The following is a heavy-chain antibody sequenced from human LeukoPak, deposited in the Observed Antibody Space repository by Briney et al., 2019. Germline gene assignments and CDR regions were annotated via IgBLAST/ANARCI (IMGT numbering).Heavy chain of an antibody. J-gene: IGHJ5*02. CDR3: ARDRGSGWYIGFQGDNWFDP. CDR2: INPSGGST. CDR1: GYIFTDFY. V-gene: IGHV1-46*01. Sequence: ASVKVSCKASGYIFTDFYMHWVRQAPGQGLEWMGIINPSGGSTSYAQKFQGRVTMTRDTSTSTVYMELSSLRSEDTAVYYCARDRGSGWYIGFQGDNWFDPWGQGTLVTVSS. D-gene: IGHD6-19*01.